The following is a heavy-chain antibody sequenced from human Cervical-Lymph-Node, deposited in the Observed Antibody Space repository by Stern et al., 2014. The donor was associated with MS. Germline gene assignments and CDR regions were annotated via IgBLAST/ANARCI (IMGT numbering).Heavy chain of an antibody. CDR2: IGVGSGNT. CDR1: GFTFTSSA. V-gene: IGHV1-58*01. D-gene: IGHD3-22*01. Sequence: QLEESGPEVKKPGTSVKVSCKASGFTFTSSAVQWVRQASGQRLAWIGWIGVGSGNTNYAQKFQERVTITRDMSTSTAYMELSSLRSEDTAVYYCAAWGYYDSSGYYSWGQGTLVTVSS. CDR3: AAWGYYDSSGYYS. J-gene: IGHJ4*02.